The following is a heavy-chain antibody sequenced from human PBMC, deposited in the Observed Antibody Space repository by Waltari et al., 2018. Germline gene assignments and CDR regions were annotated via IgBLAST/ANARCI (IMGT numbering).Heavy chain of an antibody. Sequence: QVQLQESGPGLVKPSETLSLTCTVSGGSISSYYWSWIRQPPGKGLEWIGYIYYSGSTNYNPSLKIRVTISVDTSKNQFSLKRSSVTAADTAVYYCARGPQYYDILTGYLDYWGQGTLVTVSS. D-gene: IGHD3-9*01. CDR3: ARGPQYYDILTGYLDY. CDR1: GGSISSYY. J-gene: IGHJ4*02. V-gene: IGHV4-59*01. CDR2: IYYSGST.